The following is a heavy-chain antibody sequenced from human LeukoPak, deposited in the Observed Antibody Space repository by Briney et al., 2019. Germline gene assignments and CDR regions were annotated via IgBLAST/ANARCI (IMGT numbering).Heavy chain of an antibody. Sequence: ASVKVSCKASGYTFTGYYMDWVRQAPGQGLEWMGWINPNSGDTNHARKFQGRVTMTRDTSISTAYMELSRLRSDDTAVYYCARSLTIREGDAFDIWGQGTMVTVSS. J-gene: IGHJ3*02. D-gene: IGHD3-10*01. CDR3: ARSLTIREGDAFDI. CDR2: INPNSGDT. V-gene: IGHV1-2*02. CDR1: GYTFTGYY.